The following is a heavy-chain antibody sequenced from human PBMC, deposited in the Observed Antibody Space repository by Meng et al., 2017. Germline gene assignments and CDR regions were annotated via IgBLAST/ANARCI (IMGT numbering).Heavy chain of an antibody. CDR1: GGSFSGYY. Sequence: QVHLKQWGEGLLKPSETLSLTCAVYGGSFSGYYWSWIRQPPGKGLEWIGEINHSGSTNYNPSLKSRVTISVDTSKNQFSLKLSSVTAADTAVYYCARRGIAARPFYYWGQGTLVTVSS. CDR3: ARRGIAARPFYY. J-gene: IGHJ4*02. V-gene: IGHV4-34*01. D-gene: IGHD6-6*01. CDR2: INHSGST.